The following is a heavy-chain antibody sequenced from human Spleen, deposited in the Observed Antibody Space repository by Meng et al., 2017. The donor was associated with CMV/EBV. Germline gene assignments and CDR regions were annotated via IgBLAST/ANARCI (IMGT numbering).Heavy chain of an antibody. CDR1: GFTFSNYA. V-gene: IGHV3-23*01. D-gene: IGHD2-21*01. Sequence: GESLKISCAASGFTFSNYAMSWVRQAPGKGLEWVSTISGRGGSTYYSDSVKGRLTISRDNSRNTLYLQMNSLRAEDTAVYYCAKYSAVGERLYYFDYWGQGTLVTVSS. CDR3: AKYSAVGERLYYFDY. CDR2: ISGRGGST. J-gene: IGHJ4*02.